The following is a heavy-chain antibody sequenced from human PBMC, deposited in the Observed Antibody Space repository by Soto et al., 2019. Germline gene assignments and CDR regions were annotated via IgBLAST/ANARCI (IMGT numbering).Heavy chain of an antibody. Sequence: QVQLVQSGAEVKKPGASVKVSCKASGYTFPSYDINWVRQATGQGLGWMGWMNPNSGNTGYAQKFQGRVTMTKNTSISTAYMELSSLRSEDTAVYYCARGTYYYGSGTYYYYYMDVWGKGTTVTVSS. J-gene: IGHJ6*03. V-gene: IGHV1-8*01. D-gene: IGHD3-10*01. CDR3: ARGTYYYGSGTYYYYYMDV. CDR1: GYTFPSYD. CDR2: MNPNSGNT.